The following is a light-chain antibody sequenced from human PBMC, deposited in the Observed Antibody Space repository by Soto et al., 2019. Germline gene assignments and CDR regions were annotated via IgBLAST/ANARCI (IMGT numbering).Light chain of an antibody. CDR2: DNI. CDR3: GTWDYSLTAVV. Sequence: QSVLTQPPSVSAAPGQKVTISCSGSHSSIGNNFVSWYQRLPGTAPKLLIYDNIKRPSGIPDRFSGSKSGTSATLGITGLQTGDEADYYCGTWDYSLTAVVFGGGTKVTVL. V-gene: IGLV1-51*01. J-gene: IGLJ2*01. CDR1: HSSIGNNF.